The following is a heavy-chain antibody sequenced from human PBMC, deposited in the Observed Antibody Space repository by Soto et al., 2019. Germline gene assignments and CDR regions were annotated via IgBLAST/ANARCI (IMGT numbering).Heavy chain of an antibody. CDR1: GYTFTSYY. D-gene: IGHD3-22*01. Sequence: ASVKVSCKASGYTFTSYYMHWVRQAPGQGLEWMGIINPSGGSTSYAQKFQGRVTMTRDTSTSTVYMELSSLRSEDTAVYYCARNFRPYDSSVYYHGGILCFDYWGQGTLVTVSS. J-gene: IGHJ4*02. CDR3: ARNFRPYDSSVYYHGGILCFDY. CDR2: INPSGGST. V-gene: IGHV1-46*01.